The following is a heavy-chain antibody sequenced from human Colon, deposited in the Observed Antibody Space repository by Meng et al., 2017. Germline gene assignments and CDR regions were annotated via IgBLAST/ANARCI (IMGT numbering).Heavy chain of an antibody. D-gene: IGHD4-23*01. J-gene: IGHJ4*02. CDR1: GYTLTSYD. Sequence: QVELVQSGADVKQPGASVKVSCKASGYTLTSYDINWVRQATGQGLEWMGWLNPNSANPGYAQKFQGRVTMTRNTSISTAYMELSSLRSEDTAVYYCARGGLHDYGGHWGQGTLVTVSS. V-gene: IGHV1-8*01. CDR3: ARGGLHDYGGH. CDR2: LNPNSANP.